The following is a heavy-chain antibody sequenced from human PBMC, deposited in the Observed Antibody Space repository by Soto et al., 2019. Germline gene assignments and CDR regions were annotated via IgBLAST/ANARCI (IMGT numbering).Heavy chain of an antibody. J-gene: IGHJ6*02. D-gene: IGHD2-2*01. CDR1: GGSISSSSYY. CDR3: ARSEGYCSSTSCYESYYYYYYGMDV. Sequence: SETLSLTCTVSGGSISSSSYYWGWIRQPPGKGLEWIGSIYYSGSTYYNPSLKSRVTISVDTSKNQFSLKLSSVTAADTAVYYCARSEGYCSSTSCYESYYYYYYGMDVWGQGTTVTVSS. CDR2: IYYSGST. V-gene: IGHV4-39*01.